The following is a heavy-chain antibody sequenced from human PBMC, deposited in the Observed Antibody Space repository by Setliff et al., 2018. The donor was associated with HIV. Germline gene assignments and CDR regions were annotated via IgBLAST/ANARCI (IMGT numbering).Heavy chain of an antibody. CDR1: GYTFTSYD. J-gene: IGHJ4*02. D-gene: IGHD4-17*01. V-gene: IGHV1-18*01. Sequence: GASVKVSCKASGYTFTSYDIHWLRQAPGQGLEWMGWSSAYNGNTNYAQKLQGRVTMTTDTSTSTAYMELRSLRSDDTAVYYCARDSGQGDYGDYLMTDYWGQGTLVTVSS. CDR3: ARDSGQGDYGDYLMTDY. CDR2: SSAYNGNT.